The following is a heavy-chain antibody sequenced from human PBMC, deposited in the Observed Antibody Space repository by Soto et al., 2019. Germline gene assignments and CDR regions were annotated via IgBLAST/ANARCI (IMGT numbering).Heavy chain of an antibody. V-gene: IGHV1-69*13. Sequence: SVKVSCKASGGTFSSYAISWVRQAPGQGLEWMGGIIPIFGTANYAQKFQGRVTITADESTSTAYMELSSLRSEDTAVYYCASRARAMVRGVIVDYYGLDVWGQGTTVTVSS. D-gene: IGHD3-10*01. J-gene: IGHJ6*02. CDR1: GGTFSSYA. CDR2: IIPIFGTA. CDR3: ASRARAMVRGVIVDYYGLDV.